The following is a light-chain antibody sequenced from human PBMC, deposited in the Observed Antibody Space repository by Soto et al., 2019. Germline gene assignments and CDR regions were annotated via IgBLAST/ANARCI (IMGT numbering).Light chain of an antibody. CDR2: AAS. J-gene: IGKJ4*01. Sequence: DIQMTQSPSTLSGSVGDRVTITCRASQSISTYLNWYQQKPGKVPKLLIYAASSLQSGVPSRFSGSGSGTDFTLTISSLQPEDFATYYCQQTHTTFTFGGGTKVDIK. CDR1: QSISTY. V-gene: IGKV1-39*01. CDR3: QQTHTTFT.